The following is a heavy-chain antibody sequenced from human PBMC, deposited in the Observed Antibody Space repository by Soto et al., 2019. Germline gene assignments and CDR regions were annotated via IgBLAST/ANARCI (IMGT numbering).Heavy chain of an antibody. J-gene: IGHJ4*02. CDR1: GDSMTSGDYS. CDR3: ARGDYQYSIDY. CDR2: IYRTGNT. V-gene: IGHV4-30-2*01. D-gene: IGHD2-2*01. Sequence: SETLSLTCTVSGDSMTSGDYSWSWIRQPPGKGLEWLGYIYRTGNTYYSPSLKSRVSISQDRSKNQFSLELTSVTAADTAVYYCARGDYQYSIDYWGQGTLVTVSS.